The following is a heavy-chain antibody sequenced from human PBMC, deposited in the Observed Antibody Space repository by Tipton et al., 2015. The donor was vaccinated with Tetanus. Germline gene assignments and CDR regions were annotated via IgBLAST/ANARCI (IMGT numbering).Heavy chain of an antibody. D-gene: IGHD2/OR15-2a*01. CDR3: ARVSRRNFYFDY. V-gene: IGHV4-59*12. Sequence: TLSLTCTVSGGSMSNNYWSWIRQPPGKGLEWIAYIFHSGSTNYSPSLKSRVAISMDTSKNQFSLNLTSVTVADSAVYFCARVSRRNFYFDYWSPGAQVTVSS. J-gene: IGHJ4*02. CDR2: IFHSGST. CDR1: GGSMSNNY.